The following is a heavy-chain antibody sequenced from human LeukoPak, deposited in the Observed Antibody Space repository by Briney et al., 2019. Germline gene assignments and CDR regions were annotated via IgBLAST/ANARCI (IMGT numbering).Heavy chain of an antibody. Sequence: SETLSLTCTVSGGSISSSSYYWGWIRQPPGKRLEWIGSIYYSGSTYYSPSLKSRVTISVDTSKNQFSLKLSSVTAADTAVYYCARDGDYDGNWGQGTLVTVSS. J-gene: IGHJ1*01. CDR1: GGSISSSSYY. V-gene: IGHV4-39*07. CDR2: IYYSGST. CDR3: ARDGDYDGN. D-gene: IGHD4-17*01.